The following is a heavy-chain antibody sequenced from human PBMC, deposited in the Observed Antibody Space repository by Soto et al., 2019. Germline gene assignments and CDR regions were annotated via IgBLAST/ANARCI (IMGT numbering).Heavy chain of an antibody. J-gene: IGHJ4*02. CDR3: ARASRNDYDSSGDLYYFDY. D-gene: IGHD3-22*01. V-gene: IGHV3-66*01. CDR2: ISSGGST. CDR1: GFTVSSNY. Sequence: EVQLVESGGGLVQPGGSLRLSCAASGFTVSSNYMSWVRQAPGKGLEWVSVISSGGSTYYADSVKDGFTISRDNPKNTLYHQMKSLRAEDTAVYYCARASRNDYDSSGDLYYFDYWGQGTLVTVSS.